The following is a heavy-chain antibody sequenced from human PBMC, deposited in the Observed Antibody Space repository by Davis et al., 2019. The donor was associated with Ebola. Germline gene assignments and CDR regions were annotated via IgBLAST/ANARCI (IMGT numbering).Heavy chain of an antibody. D-gene: IGHD6-13*01. J-gene: IGHJ2*01. CDR2: MSGSGGSI. Sequence: PGGSLRLSCEASGITFSDYFMSWIRQAPRKELEWIAYMSGSGGSIYYADSVEGRFTISRDNARNSLDLQMNSLRVEDTAVYYCAGVGAANSWNWYFDLWGRGTLVTVSS. V-gene: IGHV3-11*04. CDR3: AGVGAANSWNWYFDL. CDR1: GITFSDYF.